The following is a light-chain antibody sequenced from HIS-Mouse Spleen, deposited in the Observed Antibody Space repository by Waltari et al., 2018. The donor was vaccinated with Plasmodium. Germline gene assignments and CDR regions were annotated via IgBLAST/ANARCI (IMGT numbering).Light chain of an antibody. CDR2: DVS. CDR3: SSYTSSSTLV. CDR1: SSDVGGYNY. Sequence: QSALTQPASVSGSPGQSIPISCPGTSSDVGGYNYVSWYQQTPGQAPKLMIYDVSNRPSGVSNRFSGSKSGNTASLTISGLQAEDEADYYCSSYTSSSTLVFGGGTKLTVL. V-gene: IGLV2-14*03. J-gene: IGLJ2*01.